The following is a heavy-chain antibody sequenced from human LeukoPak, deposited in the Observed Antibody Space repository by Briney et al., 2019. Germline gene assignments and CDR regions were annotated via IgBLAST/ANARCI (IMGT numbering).Heavy chain of an antibody. CDR2: ISSSSSYI. D-gene: IGHD3-22*01. CDR3: ARDQLSGYYDSSGYYPPADY. J-gene: IGHJ4*02. CDR1: GFTFSSYS. V-gene: IGHV3-21*01. Sequence: GGSLRLSCAASGFTFSSYSMNWVRQAPGKGLEWVSSISSSSSYIYYADSVKGRFTISRDNAKNSLYLQMNSLRAEDTAVYYCARDQLSGYYDSSGYYPPADYWGQGTLVTVSS.